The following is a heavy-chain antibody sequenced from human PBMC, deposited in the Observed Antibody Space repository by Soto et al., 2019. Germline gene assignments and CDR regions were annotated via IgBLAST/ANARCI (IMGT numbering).Heavy chain of an antibody. CDR2: AYHNGLT. J-gene: IGHJ4*02. D-gene: IGHD6-19*01. CDR1: GDSVTSNVW. V-gene: IGHV4-4*02. CDR3: ARDAAVPGESDRFDY. Sequence: SETLSLTCAVSGDSVTSNVWWSWVRQPPGKGLEWIGEAYHNGLTDYNPSLKSRVTMSVDTSKNEFSLKLTSLTAADTAIYYCARDAAVPGESDRFDYWGQGTLVTVSS.